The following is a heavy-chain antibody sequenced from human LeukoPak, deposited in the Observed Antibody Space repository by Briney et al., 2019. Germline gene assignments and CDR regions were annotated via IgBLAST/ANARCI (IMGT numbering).Heavy chain of an antibody. J-gene: IGHJ5*02. CDR2: MNPNSGRT. CDR1: GYTLTSYD. D-gene: IGHD3-16*02. CDR3: TRVGSDQLDDMNWFDP. Sequence: ASVEVSCKASGYTLTSYDINWVRQATGQGLEWMGWMNPNSGRTGYAQNFQGRITITRNTSISTAYMELSSLRSEDTAVYYCTRVGSDQLDDMNWFDPWGQGTLVTVSS. V-gene: IGHV1-8*01.